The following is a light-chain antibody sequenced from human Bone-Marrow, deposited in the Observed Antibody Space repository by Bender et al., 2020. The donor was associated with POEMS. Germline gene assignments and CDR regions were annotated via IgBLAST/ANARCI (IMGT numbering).Light chain of an antibody. CDR2: DTT. CDR1: SSNIGAGYD. Sequence: QSVLTQPPPVSGAPGQRVTISCTGSSSNIGAGYDVHWYQQVPGTAPKVVIYDTTSRPSGVPDRFSGSKSGTSASLAITGLQAEDEADFYCQSYDSSLSVYVFGTGTKVTVL. V-gene: IGLV1-40*01. J-gene: IGLJ1*01. CDR3: QSYDSSLSVYV.